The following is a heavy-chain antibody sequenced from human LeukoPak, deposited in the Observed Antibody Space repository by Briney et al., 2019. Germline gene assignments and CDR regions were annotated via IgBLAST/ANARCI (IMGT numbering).Heavy chain of an antibody. D-gene: IGHD3-3*01. J-gene: IGHJ4*02. CDR3: ARERTTYYDFWSGYCY. CDR1: GFTFSSYW. CDR2: INSDGSST. Sequence: GGSLRLSCAASGFTFSSYWMRWVRQAPGKGLVWVSRINSDGSSTSYADSVKGRVTISRDNDKNMLYLPMNTLRAEDTAVYYCARERTTYYDFWSGYCYWGQGTLATVSS. V-gene: IGHV3-74*01.